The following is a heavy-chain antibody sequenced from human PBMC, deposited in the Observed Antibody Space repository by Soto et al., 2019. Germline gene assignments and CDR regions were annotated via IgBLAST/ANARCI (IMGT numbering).Heavy chain of an antibody. CDR2: IYTSGSA. V-gene: IGHV4-4*07. D-gene: IGHD4-17*01. CDR1: GGSISSYY. Sequence: PSETLSLTCTVSGGSISSYYWSWIRQPAGKGLEWIGRIYTSGSASYNPSLKSRVTISVDTSKNQFSLKLSSVTSADTAVYYCVRDNGDYFDYWGQGTLVTVSS. J-gene: IGHJ4*02. CDR3: VRDNGDYFDY.